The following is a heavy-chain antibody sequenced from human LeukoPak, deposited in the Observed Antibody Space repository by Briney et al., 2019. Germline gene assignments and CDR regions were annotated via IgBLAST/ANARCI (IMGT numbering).Heavy chain of an antibody. J-gene: IGHJ3*02. Sequence: ASVKVSCKASGYTFTGYYMHWVRQAPGQGLEWMGWINPNSGGTNYAQKFQGRVTMTRDTSISTAYMELSRLRSDDTAVYYCARAGYYDPIAGYAFDIWGQGTMVTVSS. CDR3: ARAGYYDPIAGYAFDI. D-gene: IGHD3-22*01. CDR1: GYTFTGYY. V-gene: IGHV1-2*02. CDR2: INPNSGGT.